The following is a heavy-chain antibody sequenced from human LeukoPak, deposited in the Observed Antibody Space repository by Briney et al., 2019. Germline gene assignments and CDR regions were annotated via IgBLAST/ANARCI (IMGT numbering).Heavy chain of an antibody. Sequence: GGSLRLSCAASGFTFSDHFMDWVRQAPGKGLEWVGRARNKANSYSVEYAESVRGRFTISRDDSENSLYLQMNSLRAEDTAVYYCARVDAFGLWGQGTMVTVSS. CDR1: GFTFSDHF. CDR3: ARVDAFGL. V-gene: IGHV3-72*01. J-gene: IGHJ3*01. CDR2: ARNKANSYSV.